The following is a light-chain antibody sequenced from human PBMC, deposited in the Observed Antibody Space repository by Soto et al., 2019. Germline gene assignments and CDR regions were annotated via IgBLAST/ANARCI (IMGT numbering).Light chain of an antibody. V-gene: IGKV3D-11*01. CDR3: QQRSNWLT. CDR1: QGVSSY. J-gene: IGKJ4*01. CDR2: DAS. Sequence: EIVLTQSPATLSLSPGERDTFSCSASQGVSSYLASYQQKPGQAPRLLIYDASNRATGIPARFSGSGPGTDFTLTISSLEPEDFAVYYCQQRSNWLTFGGGTKVEIK.